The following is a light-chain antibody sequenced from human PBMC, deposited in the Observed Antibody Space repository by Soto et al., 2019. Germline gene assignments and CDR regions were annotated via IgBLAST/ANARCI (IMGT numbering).Light chain of an antibody. V-gene: IGKV1-9*01. CDR2: AAS. J-gene: IGKJ3*01. CDR3: QQFHSYPLT. Sequence: IQLTQSPSSLSASVGDRVTITCRASQGISSYLAWYQQKPGKAPELLIHAASTLQSGVPSRFSGSGSGTDFTLTISSLQPEDFAIYHCQQFHSYPLTFGPGTKVDIK. CDR1: QGISSY.